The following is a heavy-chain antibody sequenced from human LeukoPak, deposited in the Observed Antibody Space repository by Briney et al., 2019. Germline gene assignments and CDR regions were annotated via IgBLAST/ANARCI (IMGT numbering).Heavy chain of an antibody. D-gene: IGHD5-12*01. J-gene: IGHJ4*02. CDR2: ISGSGGAT. CDR1: GFTFNSYA. V-gene: IGHV3-23*01. Sequence: PGGSLRLSCAASGFTFNSYAMTWVRQAPGKGLEWVSLISGSGGATYYADSMKGRFTTSRDNSKNTLYLQMNSLRAEDTAVYYCASPSLMATEPFDYWGQGTLVTVSS. CDR3: ASPSLMATEPFDY.